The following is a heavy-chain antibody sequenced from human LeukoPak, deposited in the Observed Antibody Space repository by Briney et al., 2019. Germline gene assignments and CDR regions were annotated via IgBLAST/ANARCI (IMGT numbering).Heavy chain of an antibody. D-gene: IGHD2-2*01. CDR3: AASLPIIVVVPATKGPFGY. J-gene: IGHJ4*02. CDR2: VSGSGGST. V-gene: IGHV3-23*01. CDR1: GFTFSSYT. Sequence: GGSLRLSCAASGFTFSSYTMSWVRQAPGKGLEWVSGVSGSGGSTHYADSVKGRFTISRDNSKNTLYLQMNSLRAEDTAVYYCAASLPIIVVVPATKGPFGYWGQGTLVTVSS.